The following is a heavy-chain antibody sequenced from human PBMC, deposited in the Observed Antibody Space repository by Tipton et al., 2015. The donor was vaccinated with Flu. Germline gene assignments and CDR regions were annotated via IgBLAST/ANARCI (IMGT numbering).Heavy chain of an antibody. CDR3: ARALPSSSWPPVDY. V-gene: IGHV3-7*01. D-gene: IGHD6-13*01. CDR1: GFTFSSYW. J-gene: IGHJ4*02. Sequence: GSLRLSCAASGFTFSSYWMSWVRQAPGKGLEWVANIKQDGSEKYYVDSVKGRFTISRDNAKNSLYLQMNSLRAEDTAVYYCARALPSSSWPPVDYWGQGTLVTVSS. CDR2: IKQDGSEK.